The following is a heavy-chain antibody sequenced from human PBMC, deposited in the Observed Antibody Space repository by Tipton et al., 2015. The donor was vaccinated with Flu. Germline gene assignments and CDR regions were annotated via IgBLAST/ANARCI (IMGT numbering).Heavy chain of an antibody. CDR3: ARETVPGEFYVDS. D-gene: IGHD1-1*01. Sequence: LSLTCTTSGFTFGDYGIIWVRQAPRKGLEWLSFIRSKGYDEKIDYAASVKGRFTMSRDDSKSIAYLQMNSLKIEDTGVYYCARETVPGEFYVDSWGQGTLVTVSS. V-gene: IGHV3-49*04. CDR1: GFTFGDYG. J-gene: IGHJ4*02. CDR2: IRSKGYDEKI.